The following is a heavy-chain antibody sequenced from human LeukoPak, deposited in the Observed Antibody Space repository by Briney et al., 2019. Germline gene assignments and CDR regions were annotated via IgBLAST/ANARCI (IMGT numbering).Heavy chain of an antibody. V-gene: IGHV1-24*01. CDR2: FDPEDGET. D-gene: IGHD3-3*01. J-gene: IGHJ4*02. CDR3: ATPPITIFGVLTRDY. Sequence: ASVKVSCKVSGYTLTELSMHWVRQAPGQGLEWMGGFDPEDGETIYAQKFQGRVTMTEDTSTDTAYMELSSLRSEDTAVYYCATPPITIFGVLTRDYWGQGTLVTVSS. CDR1: GYTLTELS.